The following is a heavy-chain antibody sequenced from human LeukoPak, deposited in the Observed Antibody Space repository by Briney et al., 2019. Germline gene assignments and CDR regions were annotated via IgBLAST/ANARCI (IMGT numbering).Heavy chain of an antibody. CDR3: AELGITMIGGV. D-gene: IGHD3-10*02. V-gene: IGHV3-53*01. Sequence: PGGSLRLSCAASGFTVSRNYMTWVRQAPGKGLEWVSVIYSGGNTYYADSVKGRFTISRDNAKNSLYLQMNSLRAEDTAVYYCAELGITMIGGVWGKGTTVTTSS. J-gene: IGHJ6*04. CDR2: IYSGGNT. CDR1: GFTVSRNY.